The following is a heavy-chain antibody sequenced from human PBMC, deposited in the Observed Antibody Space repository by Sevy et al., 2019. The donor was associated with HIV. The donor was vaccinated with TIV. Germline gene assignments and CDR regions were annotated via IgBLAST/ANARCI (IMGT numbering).Heavy chain of an antibody. Sequence: GGSLRLSCSASGFTFSSYALLWVRQAPGKGLEWVSLISYDGRNKYYSDSVKGRFVISRDESKTTLFLQMESLRTEDTAFYYCARVGVSYCTDDCYHRFDYWGRGTLVTVSS. CDR2: ISYDGRNK. J-gene: IGHJ4*02. CDR3: ARVGVSYCTDDCYHRFDY. CDR1: GFTFSSYA. V-gene: IGHV3-30*09. D-gene: IGHD2-21*02.